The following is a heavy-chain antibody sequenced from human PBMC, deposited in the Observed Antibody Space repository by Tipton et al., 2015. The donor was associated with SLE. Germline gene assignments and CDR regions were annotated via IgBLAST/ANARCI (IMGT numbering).Heavy chain of an antibody. CDR1: GFTFSTFW. V-gene: IGHV3-7*01. J-gene: IGHJ4*02. CDR3: ARGYYFDTGYYPFDS. Sequence: SLRLSCAASGFTFSTFWMSWVCQAPGKGLEWVANIDQDGSGKDYVDSVKGRFTISRDNAKNSLFLQMNSLRAEDTAVYYCARGYYFDTGYYPFDSWGQGTLVTVSS. CDR2: IDQDGSGK. D-gene: IGHD3-9*01.